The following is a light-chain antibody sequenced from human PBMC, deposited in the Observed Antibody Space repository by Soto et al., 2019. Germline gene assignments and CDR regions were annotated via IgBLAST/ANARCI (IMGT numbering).Light chain of an antibody. CDR1: QTVTNNY. J-gene: IGKJ1*01. CDR3: QQYGNTPWT. Sequence: EIMLTQSPGTLSLSPGERDTLSCRASQTVTNNYLAWYQKRPGQAPRLLIYGASSRATGVPERFSGGGSGTDFTLTISRLEPEDWSFYFCQQYGNTPWTFGQGATVEIK. CDR2: GAS. V-gene: IGKV3-20*01.